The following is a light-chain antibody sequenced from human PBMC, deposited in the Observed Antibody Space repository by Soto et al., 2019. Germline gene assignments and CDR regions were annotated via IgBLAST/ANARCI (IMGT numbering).Light chain of an antibody. Sequence: QSVLTQPASVSGSPGQSITISCTGTSSDVGGYNYVSWYQQHPGKAPKLMIYEVSNRPSGVSNRFSGSKSGNTASLTISGLQVEDEADYYCSSYTSSSTPNWVFGRGTKLIVL. CDR2: EVS. CDR3: SSYTSSSTPNWV. J-gene: IGLJ3*02. CDR1: SSDVGGYNY. V-gene: IGLV2-14*01.